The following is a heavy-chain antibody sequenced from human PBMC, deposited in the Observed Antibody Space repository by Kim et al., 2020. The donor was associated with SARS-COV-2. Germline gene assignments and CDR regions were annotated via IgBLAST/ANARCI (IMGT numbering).Heavy chain of an antibody. D-gene: IGHD3-22*01. Sequence: GGSLRLSCAAAGYIFSNYGLSWVRQAPGKGLEWVSGISSSGGSTVYADSVKGRFTIFRDNSKNTLYLQMNNLRAEDTAVYYCAHRNEYDRIDYYQYYFDYWGQGTLVTVSS. V-gene: IGHV3-23*01. CDR1: GYIFSNYG. CDR3: AHRNEYDRIDYYQYYFDY. J-gene: IGHJ4*02. CDR2: ISSSGGST.